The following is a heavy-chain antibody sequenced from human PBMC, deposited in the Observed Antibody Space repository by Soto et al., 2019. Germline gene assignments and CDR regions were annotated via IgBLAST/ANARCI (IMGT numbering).Heavy chain of an antibody. Sequence: SETLSLTCTVSGVSVTSDEDCWSRMPQSPGKGLEWIGYISNSGSTGYNPSLKTRLSMSVDRSKNQFTLRLTSVTAADTAVYFCATESGSTYGYFDYWGQGTQVTVSS. D-gene: IGHD5-18*01. CDR3: ATESGSTYGYFDY. CDR2: ISNSGST. V-gene: IGHV4-30-4*01. J-gene: IGHJ4*02. CDR1: GVSVTSDEDC.